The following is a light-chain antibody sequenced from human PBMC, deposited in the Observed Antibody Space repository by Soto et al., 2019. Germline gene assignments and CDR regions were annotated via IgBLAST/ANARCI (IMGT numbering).Light chain of an antibody. Sequence: QSVLTQPLSVSGSPGQSVTISCTGTSSDVGNYNYVSWYQQMPGKAPKLIIYDVSKRPPGVPDRFSGSKSGNTASLTISGLQADDETDYYCCSYAGSFTSYVFGTGTKVTVL. V-gene: IGLV2-11*01. CDR3: CSYAGSFTSYV. CDR2: DVS. J-gene: IGLJ1*01. CDR1: SSDVGNYNY.